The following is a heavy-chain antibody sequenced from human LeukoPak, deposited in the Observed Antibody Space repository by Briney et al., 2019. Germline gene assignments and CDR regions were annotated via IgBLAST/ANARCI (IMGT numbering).Heavy chain of an antibody. Sequence: GGSLRLSCAATGFTVSSNYMSWVRQAPGKGLEWVSVIYSGGSTYYADSVKGRFTISRDLSKNTLYLQMNSLRAEDTAVYYCAREGYWNYDYWGQGTLVTVSS. CDR1: GFTVSSNY. D-gene: IGHD1-7*01. J-gene: IGHJ4*02. V-gene: IGHV3-53*01. CDR2: IYSGGST. CDR3: AREGYWNYDY.